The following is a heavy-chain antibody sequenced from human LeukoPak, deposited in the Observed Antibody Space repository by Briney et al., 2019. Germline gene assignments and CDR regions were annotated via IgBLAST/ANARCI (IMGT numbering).Heavy chain of an antibody. CDR2: ISYDGSNK. Sequence: GGSLRLSCAASGFTFTNYAMSWVRQAPGKGLEWVAVISYDGSNKYYADSVKGRFTISRDNSKNTLYLQMNSLRAEDTAVYYCAIVASGSYDYWGQGTLVTVSS. D-gene: IGHD1-26*01. CDR1: GFTFTNYA. CDR3: AIVASGSYDY. V-gene: IGHV3-30*03. J-gene: IGHJ4*02.